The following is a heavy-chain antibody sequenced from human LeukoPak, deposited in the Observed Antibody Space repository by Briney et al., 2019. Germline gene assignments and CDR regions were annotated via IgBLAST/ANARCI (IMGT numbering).Heavy chain of an antibody. CDR2: ISGSGGST. Sequence: GGSLRLSCAASGFTFSSYAMSWVRQAPGKGLEWVSAISGSGGSTYYADSVKGRFTISRDNSKNTLYLQMNSLRAEDTAVYCCAKDRVYYDSSGYYSDAFDIWGQGTMVTVSS. CDR1: GFTFSSYA. D-gene: IGHD3-22*01. J-gene: IGHJ3*02. V-gene: IGHV3-23*01. CDR3: AKDRVYYDSSGYYSDAFDI.